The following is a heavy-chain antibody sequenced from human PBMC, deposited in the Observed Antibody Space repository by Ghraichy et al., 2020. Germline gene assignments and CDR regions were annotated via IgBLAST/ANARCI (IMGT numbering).Heavy chain of an antibody. V-gene: IGHV3-21*01. Sequence: GQSLNISCAASGFTFSSYSMNWVRQAPGKGLEWVSSISSSSSYIYYADSVKGRFTISRDNAKNSLYLQMNSLRAEDTAVYYCARDYYGSGSYCGSDYWGQGTLVTVSS. CDR3: ARDYYGSGSYCGSDY. CDR1: GFTFSSYS. CDR2: ISSSSSYI. D-gene: IGHD3-10*01. J-gene: IGHJ4*02.